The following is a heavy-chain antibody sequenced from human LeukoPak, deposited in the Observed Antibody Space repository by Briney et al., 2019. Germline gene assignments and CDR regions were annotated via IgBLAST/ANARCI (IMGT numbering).Heavy chain of an antibody. CDR3: AKVDRDIIRRYFFDY. V-gene: IGHV3-23*01. D-gene: IGHD5-18*01. Sequence: PGGSLRLSCIASGFTFSNYAMSWVRQAPGKGLERVSVVSGSGGTTYYADSVRGRFTMSRDNSKNTLYLQIKGLRAADTVVYSSAKVDRDIIRRYFFDYWGQGTVVAVSS. CDR1: GFTFSNYA. J-gene: IGHJ4*02. CDR2: VSGSGGTT.